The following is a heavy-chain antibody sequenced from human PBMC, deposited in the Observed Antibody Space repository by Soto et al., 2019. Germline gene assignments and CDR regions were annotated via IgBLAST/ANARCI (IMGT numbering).Heavy chain of an antibody. D-gene: IGHD3-10*01. Sequence: SQTLSLTWVISGDSVSSISAGWNWIRQSPSRGLEWLGRTYYKSKWNNDYALSVKSRITINPDTSKNQFSLHLYSVTPEDTAVYYCTGITWFRGMDVWGQGTPVTVSS. CDR1: GDSVSSISAG. CDR3: TGITWFRGMDV. J-gene: IGHJ6*02. CDR2: TYYKSKWNN. V-gene: IGHV6-1*01.